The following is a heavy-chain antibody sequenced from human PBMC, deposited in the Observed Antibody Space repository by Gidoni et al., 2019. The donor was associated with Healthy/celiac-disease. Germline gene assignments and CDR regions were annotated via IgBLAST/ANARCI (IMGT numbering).Heavy chain of an antibody. D-gene: IGHD4-17*01. CDR1: AFTFSSYE. J-gene: IGHJ2*01. V-gene: IGHV3-48*03. Sequence: EVQLVESGGGLVQPGGSLRLSCEASAFTFSSYEMNWVRQAPGKGLEWVSYIISSGSTIYYADSVKGRFTISRDNAKNSLYLQMNSLRAEDTAVYYCARKPYGARYFDLWGRGTLVTVSS. CDR2: IISSGSTI. CDR3: ARKPYGARYFDL.